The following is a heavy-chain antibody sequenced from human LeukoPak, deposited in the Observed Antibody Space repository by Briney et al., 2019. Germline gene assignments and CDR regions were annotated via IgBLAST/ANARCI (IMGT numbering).Heavy chain of an antibody. J-gene: IGHJ3*02. D-gene: IGHD2/OR15-2a*01. CDR2: ISYDGSNK. CDR3: ARENRAGAFDI. V-gene: IGHV3-30*04. Sequence: GGSLRLSYAASGFTFSSYAMHWVRQAPGKGLEWVAVISYDGSNKYYADSVKGRFTISRDNSKNTPYLQMNSLRAEDTAVYYCARENRAGAFDIWGQGTMVTVSS. CDR1: GFTFSSYA.